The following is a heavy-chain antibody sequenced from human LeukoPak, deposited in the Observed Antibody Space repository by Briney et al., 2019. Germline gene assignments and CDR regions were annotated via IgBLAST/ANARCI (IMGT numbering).Heavy chain of an antibody. CDR2: INPSGGST. CDR3: AREFQGCGSPSCHYYSYGMDV. J-gene: IGHJ6*02. V-gene: IGHV1-46*01. Sequence: ASVKVSCKASGYTFTSYYMHWVRQAPGQGLEWMGIINPSGGSTSYAQKFQGRVTMTRDTSTSTVDMELSSLRSEDTAVYYCAREFQGCGSPSCHYYSYGMDVWAKGPRSPSP. D-gene: IGHD2-2*01. CDR1: GYTFTSYY.